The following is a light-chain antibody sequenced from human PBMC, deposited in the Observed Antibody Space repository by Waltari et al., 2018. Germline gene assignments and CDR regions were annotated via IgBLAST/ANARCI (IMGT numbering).Light chain of an antibody. CDR2: AAS. CDR3: QNRRDWPLLT. V-gene: IGKV3-11*01. Sequence: VLTQSPATLSLSPGDRATLSCRASQHIGDYLAWYQQKPGQAPRLLISAASNRATGVPARFSGSGSGTDFTLTISSLEPEDFAVYYCQNRRDWPLLTFGGGTKVEIK. CDR1: QHIGDY. J-gene: IGKJ4*01.